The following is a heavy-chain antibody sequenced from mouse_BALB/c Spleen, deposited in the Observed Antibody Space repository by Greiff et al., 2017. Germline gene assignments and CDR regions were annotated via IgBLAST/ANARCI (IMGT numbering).Heavy chain of an antibody. V-gene: IGHV5-17*02. J-gene: IGHJ4*01. CDR1: GFTFSSFG. CDR3: ARGYGYDYYAMDY. Sequence: EVQLVESGGGLVQPGGSRTLSCAASGFTFSSFGMHWVRQAPEKGLEWVAYISSGSSTIYYADTVKGRFTITRDNPKNTLFLQMTSLRSEDTAMYYCARGYGYDYYAMDYWGQGTSVTVSS. D-gene: IGHD1-2*01. CDR2: ISSGSSTI.